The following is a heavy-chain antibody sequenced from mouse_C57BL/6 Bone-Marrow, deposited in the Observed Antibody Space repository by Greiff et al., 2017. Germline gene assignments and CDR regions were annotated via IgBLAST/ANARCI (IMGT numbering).Heavy chain of an antibody. Sequence: QVQLQQPGAELVRPGSSVKLSCKASGYTFTSYWMHWVKQRPIQGLEWIGNIDPSDSETHYNQKFKDKATLTVDKSSSTAYMQLSSLTSEDSAVYYCARGEGWEYFDYWGQGTTLTVSS. CDR3: ARGEGWEYFDY. J-gene: IGHJ2*01. V-gene: IGHV1-52*01. CDR1: GYTFTSYW. CDR2: IDPSDSET. D-gene: IGHD1-1*02.